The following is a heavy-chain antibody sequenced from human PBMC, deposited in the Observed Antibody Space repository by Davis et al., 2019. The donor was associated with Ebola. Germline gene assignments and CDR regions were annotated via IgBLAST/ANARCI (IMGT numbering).Heavy chain of an antibody. CDR3: ARIAVAAGLDY. Sequence: LSLTCTVSGGSISSSSYYMSWIRQAPGKGLEWVSYISSSGSTIFYADSVKGRFTISRDNAKNSLYLQMNSLRAEDTAVYYCARIAVAAGLDYWGQGTLVTVSS. CDR1: GGSISSSSYY. D-gene: IGHD6-19*01. CDR2: ISSSGSTI. J-gene: IGHJ4*02. V-gene: IGHV3-11*01.